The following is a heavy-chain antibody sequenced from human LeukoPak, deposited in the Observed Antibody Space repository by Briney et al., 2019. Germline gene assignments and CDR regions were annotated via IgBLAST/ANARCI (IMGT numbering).Heavy chain of an antibody. J-gene: IGHJ6*02. CDR2: IYYSGTGST. CDR3: ARLAARRGYYYYGMDV. V-gene: IGHV4-59*01. CDR1: GGSISGGY. D-gene: IGHD3-10*01. Sequence: SETLSLTCTVSGGSISGGYWSCIRQPPGKGLEYIGYIYYSGTGSTNYNPSLKSRVTISVDTSKNQFSLKLSSVTPADTAVYYCARLAARRGYYYYGMDVWGQGTTVTVSS.